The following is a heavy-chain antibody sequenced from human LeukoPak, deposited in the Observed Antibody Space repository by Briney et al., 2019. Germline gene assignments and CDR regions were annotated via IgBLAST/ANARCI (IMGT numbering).Heavy chain of an antibody. CDR2: INPNSGGT. D-gene: IGHD6-13*01. Sequence: GASVKVSCKASGYTFTGYYMHWVRQAPGQGLEWMGWINPNSGGTNYAQKFQGRVTMTRDTSISTAYMELSRLRSDDTAVYYCARRRIAAAGRAYYYYMDVWGKGTTVTISS. CDR1: GYTFTGYY. J-gene: IGHJ6*03. V-gene: IGHV1-2*02. CDR3: ARRRIAAAGRAYYYYMDV.